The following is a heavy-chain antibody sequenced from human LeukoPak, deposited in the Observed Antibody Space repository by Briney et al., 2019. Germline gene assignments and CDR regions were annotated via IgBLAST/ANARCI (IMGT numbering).Heavy chain of an antibody. CDR3: ARDDPDGANDY. CDR1: GGSISSGDYY. Sequence: SETLSLTCTVSGGSISSGDYYWSWIRQPPGKGLEWIGYIYYSGSTYYNPSLKSRATISVDTSKNQFSLKLSSVTAADTAVYYCARDDPDGANDYWGQGTLVTVSS. D-gene: IGHD3-16*01. V-gene: IGHV4-30-4*01. CDR2: IYYSGST. J-gene: IGHJ4*02.